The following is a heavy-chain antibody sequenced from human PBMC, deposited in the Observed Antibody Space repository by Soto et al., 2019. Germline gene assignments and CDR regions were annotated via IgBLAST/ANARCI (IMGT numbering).Heavy chain of an antibody. CDR3: AREGGDEWIDYYYYGMDV. CDR1: GFDFSTFV. D-gene: IGHD2-21*02. CDR2: IWHDASHE. Sequence: QVQLVESGGGVVHPGTSLTLPCAASGFDFSTFVMHWVGKAQARGLECVAVIWHDASHEYYGDSVQGRFTISRDNSKHLLYLQMNSLRAEDTAVYYCAREGGDEWIDYYYYGMDVWGHGTTVTVSS. J-gene: IGHJ6*02. V-gene: IGHV3-33*01.